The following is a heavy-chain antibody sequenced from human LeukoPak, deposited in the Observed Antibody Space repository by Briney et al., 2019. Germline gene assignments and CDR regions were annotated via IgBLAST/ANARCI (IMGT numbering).Heavy chain of an antibody. CDR3: ARWVIAAGV. Sequence: ASVKVSCKASGYTFTGYYMHWVRQDPGQGLEWMGWINPDSGDTNYQGRVTMTRDTSISTAYMELSRLISDDTAVYYCARWVIAAGVWGQGTLVTVSS. V-gene: IGHV1-2*02. CDR1: GYTFTGYY. D-gene: IGHD3-10*01. CDR2: INPDSGDT. J-gene: IGHJ4*02.